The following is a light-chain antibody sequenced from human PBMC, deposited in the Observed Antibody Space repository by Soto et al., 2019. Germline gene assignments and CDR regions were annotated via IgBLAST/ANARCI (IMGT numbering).Light chain of an antibody. CDR2: EVS. CDR1: SSDVGSYNL. J-gene: IGLJ3*02. Sequence: QSVLTQPASVSGSPGQSITISCTGTSSDVGSYNLVSWYQQHPGKAPKLMIYEVSKRPSGVSNRFSGSKSGNTASLTISGLQAEDEADYYCCSYAGSSTFVFGGGTKLPS. CDR3: CSYAGSSTFV. V-gene: IGLV2-23*02.